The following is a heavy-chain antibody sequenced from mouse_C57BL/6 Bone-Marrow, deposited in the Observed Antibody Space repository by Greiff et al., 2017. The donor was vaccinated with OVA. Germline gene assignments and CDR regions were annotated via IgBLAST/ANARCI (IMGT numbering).Heavy chain of an antibody. CDR1: GFSLTSYG. V-gene: IGHV2-6*01. D-gene: IGHD2-1*01. CDR2: IWGVGST. CDR3: ATRGDYGNYVGYYARDY. Sequence: VQLVESGPGLVAPSQSLSITCTVSGFSLTSYGVDWVRQSPGKGLEWLGVIWGVGSTTYNSALKSRLSISQDNTKSQVFLKMNSLQTDDTDMYYCATRGDYGNYVGYYARDYWGQGTSVTVSS. J-gene: IGHJ4*01.